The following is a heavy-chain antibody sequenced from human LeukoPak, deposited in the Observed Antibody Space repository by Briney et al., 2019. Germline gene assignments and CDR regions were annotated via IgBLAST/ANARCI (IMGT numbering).Heavy chain of an antibody. CDR2: ISAYNGNT. V-gene: IGHV1-18*01. D-gene: IGHD2-21*02. Sequence: AASVKVSCKASGYTFTSYGISWVRQAPGQGLEWMGWISAYNGNTNCAQKLQGRVTMTTDTSTSTAYMELRSLRSDDTAVYYCAREIVVVTATHNWFDPWGQGTLVTVSS. CDR3: AREIVVVTATHNWFDP. J-gene: IGHJ5*02. CDR1: GYTFTSYG.